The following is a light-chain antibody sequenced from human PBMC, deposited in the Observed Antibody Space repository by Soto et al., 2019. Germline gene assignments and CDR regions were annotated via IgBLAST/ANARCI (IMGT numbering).Light chain of an antibody. J-gene: IGKJ1*01. V-gene: IGKV3-20*01. CDR3: QQYGVSPRT. CDR2: GAS. Sequence: EIVLTQSPGTLSLSPGDRATLSCRASQNVDSDFLAWYQQKPGQAPRLLIYGASSRATGIPDRFSGSGSETDFTLAISRLEPKDFAVYYCQQYGVSPRTFGQGTKVEIK. CDR1: QNVDSDF.